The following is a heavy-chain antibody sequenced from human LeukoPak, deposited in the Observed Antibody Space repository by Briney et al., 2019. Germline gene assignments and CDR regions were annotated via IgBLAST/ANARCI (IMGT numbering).Heavy chain of an antibody. CDR2: ISDSGGST. D-gene: IGHD6-6*01. CDR1: GFTFSSYA. CDR3: AKFLRRQLVPLFDY. V-gene: IGHV3-23*01. J-gene: IGHJ4*02. Sequence: GGSLRLSCAASGFTFSSYAMSWVRQAPGKGLEWVSIISDSGGSTYYADSVKGRFTISRDNSKNTLFLQMNSLRAEDTAVYYCAKFLRRQLVPLFDYWGQGTLVTVSS.